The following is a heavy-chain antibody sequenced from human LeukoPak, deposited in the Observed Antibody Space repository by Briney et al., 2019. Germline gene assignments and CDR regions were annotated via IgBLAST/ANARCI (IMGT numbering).Heavy chain of an antibody. CDR2: IWYDGSNK. D-gene: IGHD5-18*01. J-gene: IGHJ4*02. CDR1: GFTFSSYG. CDR3: AKVGTAMVIWDYFDY. Sequence: PGRSLRLSCAASGFTFSSYGMHWVRQTPSKGLEWVAVIWYDGSNKYYADSVKGRFTISRDNSKNTLYLQMNSLRAEDTAVYYCAKVGTAMVIWDYFDYWGQGTLVTVSS. V-gene: IGHV3-33*06.